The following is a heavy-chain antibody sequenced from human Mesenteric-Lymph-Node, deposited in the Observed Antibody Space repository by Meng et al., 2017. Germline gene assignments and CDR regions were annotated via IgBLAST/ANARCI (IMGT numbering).Heavy chain of an antibody. Sequence: GESLKISCAASGFIFDDYGMSWVRQAPGKGLEWVGRIKSKTDGGTTDYAAPVKGRFTISRDDSKNTLYLQMNSLKTEDTAVYYCTTVYSNDVFPPYDAFDIWGQGTMVTVSS. V-gene: IGHV3-15*01. J-gene: IGHJ3*02. CDR3: TTVYSNDVFPPYDAFDI. D-gene: IGHD4-11*01. CDR1: GFIFDDYG. CDR2: IKSKTDGGTT.